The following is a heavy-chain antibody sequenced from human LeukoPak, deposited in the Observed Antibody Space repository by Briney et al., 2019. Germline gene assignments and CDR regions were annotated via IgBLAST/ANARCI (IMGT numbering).Heavy chain of an antibody. J-gene: IGHJ4*02. CDR2: IYYSGST. CDR1: GGSISSGGYY. D-gene: IGHD3-22*01. Sequence: SETLSLTCTVSGGSISSGGYYWSWIRQHPGKGLEWIGYIYYSGSTYYNPSLKSRVTISVDTSKNQFSLKLSSVTAADTAVYYCARGADSSGYYSIFYFDYWGQGTLVTVSS. V-gene: IGHV4-31*03. CDR3: ARGADSSGYYSIFYFDY.